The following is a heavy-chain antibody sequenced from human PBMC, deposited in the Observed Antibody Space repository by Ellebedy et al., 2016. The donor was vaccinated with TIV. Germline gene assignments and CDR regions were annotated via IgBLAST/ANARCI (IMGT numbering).Heavy chain of an antibody. Sequence: ASVKVSCXASGYSFTNYGISWVRQAPGQGLEWVGWVSGYNGDTNYAQKLQVRVTMTTDTSTSTAYMELRSLRSDDTAVYYCARAPSSGHSPFWYWGQGTLVTVSS. D-gene: IGHD3-3*01. CDR3: ARAPSSGHSPFWY. CDR2: VSGYNGDT. V-gene: IGHV1-18*04. CDR1: GYSFTNYG. J-gene: IGHJ4*02.